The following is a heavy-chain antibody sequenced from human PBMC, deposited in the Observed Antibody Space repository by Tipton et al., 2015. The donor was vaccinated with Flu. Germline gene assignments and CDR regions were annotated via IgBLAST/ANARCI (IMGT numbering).Heavy chain of an antibody. CDR2: VYHGGTT. Sequence: GLVKPSETLSLTCTVSGYSISSRYYWGWIRQPPGKGLEWIGCVYHGGTTYYNPSLKSRVAISLDTFQNQFSLKLSSVTAADTAVYYCARVRYSSGWYVLDPWGQGTLVTVSS. D-gene: IGHD6-19*01. CDR3: ARVRYSSGWYVLDP. CDR1: GYSISSRYY. J-gene: IGHJ5*02. V-gene: IGHV4-38-2*02.